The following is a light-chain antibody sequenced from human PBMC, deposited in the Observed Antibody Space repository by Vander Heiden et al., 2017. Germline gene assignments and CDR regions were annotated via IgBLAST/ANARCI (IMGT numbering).Light chain of an antibody. V-gene: IGKV1-12*01. CDR3: HQAHTFPRT. CDR2: AAS. Sequence: DIQMTQSPSSVSASVGERVTITCRASQGISSWLDWYQQRPGKAPQLLIYAASSLHTGVPSRFRGSGFGTEYTLTISSLQPEDFGTYFCHQAHTFPRTFGGGTRVEIK. J-gene: IGKJ4*02. CDR1: QGISSW.